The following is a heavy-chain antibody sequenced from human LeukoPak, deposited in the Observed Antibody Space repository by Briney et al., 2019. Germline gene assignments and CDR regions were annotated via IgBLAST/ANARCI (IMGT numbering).Heavy chain of an antibody. CDR2: IIPIFGTA. D-gene: IGHD3-10*01. CDR1: GGTFSSYA. J-gene: IGHJ3*02. Sequence: SVKVSCKASGGTFSSYAISWVRQAPGQGREWKGGIIPIFGTANYAQKFQGRTADESTSTAYMELSSLRSEDTAVYYCARELPAGYYGSGSYPAFDIWGQGTMVTVSS. CDR3: ARELPAGYYGSGSYPAFDI. V-gene: IGHV1-69*13.